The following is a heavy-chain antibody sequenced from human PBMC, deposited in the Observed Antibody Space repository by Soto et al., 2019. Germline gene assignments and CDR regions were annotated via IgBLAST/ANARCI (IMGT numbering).Heavy chain of an antibody. CDR1: GFIFRTYA. CDR2: ISYDGTNK. V-gene: IGHV3-30-3*01. D-gene: IGHD3-22*01. CDR3: VGDDSGYYYARFDY. Sequence: QVQLVESGGGVVQPGRSLRLSCVASGFIFRTYAMHWVRQAPGKGLEWVAVISYDGTNKYYADSVKGRFTISRDNSKNTLYLQMNSLRAADTAIDYCVGDDSGYYYARFDYWGQGTLVTVSS. J-gene: IGHJ4*02.